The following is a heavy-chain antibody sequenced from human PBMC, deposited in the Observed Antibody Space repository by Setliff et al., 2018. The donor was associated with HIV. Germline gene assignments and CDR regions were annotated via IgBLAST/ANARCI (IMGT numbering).Heavy chain of an antibody. V-gene: IGHV4-31*03. Sequence: SETLSLTCKVSGDSVNSYNYYWSWIRQHPGKGLEWIGYIYYSGSSYYNPSVRSRVIMSLDTSENHFSLKLSSVTAADTAVYYCVRNSFDYVEEEWGQGTPVTVSS. CDR3: VRNSFDYVEEE. D-gene: IGHD3-9*01. CDR1: GDSVNSYNYY. CDR2: IYYSGSS. J-gene: IGHJ4*02.